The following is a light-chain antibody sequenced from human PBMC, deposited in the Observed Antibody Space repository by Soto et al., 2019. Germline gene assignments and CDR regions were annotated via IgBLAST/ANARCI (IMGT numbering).Light chain of an antibody. Sequence: EIVLTQSPGLRSSSPGQTAVLSFRASQSISAKHLAWYQLRPGQSPRLLIYGAYGRATRVPGRFSGSGSGTEFPLTIRRLESEYFGVYCYQQFGTSPPYTVGKGTKLEL. J-gene: IGKJ2*01. CDR2: GAY. V-gene: IGKV3-20*01. CDR3: QQFGTSPPYT. CDR1: QSISAKH.